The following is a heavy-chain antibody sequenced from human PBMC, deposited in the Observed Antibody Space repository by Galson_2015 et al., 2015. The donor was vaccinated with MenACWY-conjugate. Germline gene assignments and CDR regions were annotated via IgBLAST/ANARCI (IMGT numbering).Heavy chain of an antibody. CDR3: AREWSSSFKFDP. J-gene: IGHJ5*02. D-gene: IGHD6-13*01. V-gene: IGHV4-31*03. CDR2: IYYSGTT. Sequence: TLSLTCTVFGGSISSGGYYWSWIRQHPGKGLEWIGYIYYSGTTYYNPSLKSRVIISLDTSKKQFSLKLSSVTAADTAVYYCAREWSSSFKFDPWGQGTLVTVSS. CDR1: GGSISSGGYY.